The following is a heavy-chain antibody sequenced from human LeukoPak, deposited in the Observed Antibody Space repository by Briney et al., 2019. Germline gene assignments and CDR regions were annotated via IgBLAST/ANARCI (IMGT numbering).Heavy chain of an antibody. CDR2: IYYSGST. Sequence: SESLSLTCTVSGGSISSYYWSWIRQPPGKGLEWIGYIYYSGSTNYNPSLKSRVTISVDTSKNQFSLKLSSVTAADTAVYYCARSYGRGAFDIWGQGTMVTVSS. CDR1: GGSISSYY. V-gene: IGHV4-59*08. J-gene: IGHJ3*02. CDR3: ARSYGRGAFDI. D-gene: IGHD5-18*01.